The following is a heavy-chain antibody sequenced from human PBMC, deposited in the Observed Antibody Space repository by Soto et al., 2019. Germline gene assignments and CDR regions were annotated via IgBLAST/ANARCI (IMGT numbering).Heavy chain of an antibody. V-gene: IGHV1-18*01. CDR2: ISTYNGNT. Sequence: QVQLVQSGAEVKKPGASVKVSCKASGHSFITYGISWVRQAPGQGLEWMGWISTYNGNTNYAQKLQGRITMTTDTSTTTGYMELRSLRSDDTAVYYCARDRPTSSIRARDYYYAMDVWGQGTTVTVSS. J-gene: IGHJ6*02. CDR1: GHSFITYG. CDR3: ARDRPTSSIRARDYYYAMDV. D-gene: IGHD6-6*01.